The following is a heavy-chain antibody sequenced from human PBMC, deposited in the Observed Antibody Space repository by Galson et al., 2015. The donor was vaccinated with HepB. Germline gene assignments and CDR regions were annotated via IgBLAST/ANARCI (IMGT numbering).Heavy chain of an antibody. CDR1: GYSFTAFW. D-gene: IGHD3-10*01. J-gene: IGHJ4*02. V-gene: IGHV5-10-1*01. CDR2: IDPSDSYT. Sequence: QSGAEVKKPGEPLRISCKASGYSFTAFWIFWVRQMPGKGLEWMGRIDPSDSYTNYSPSFQGHITFSADKSITTAYLQWSSLKASDTAMYYCASRQYYFASGTYYNVSDYWGQGTLVTVSS. CDR3: ASRQYYFASGTYYNVSDY.